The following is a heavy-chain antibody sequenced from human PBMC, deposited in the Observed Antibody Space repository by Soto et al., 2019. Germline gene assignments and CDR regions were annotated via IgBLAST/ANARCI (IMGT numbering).Heavy chain of an antibody. Sequence: ASVKVSCKASGGTFSSYAISWVRQAPGQGLEWMGGIIPIFGTANYAQKFQGRVTITADESTSTAYMEPSSLRSEDTAVYYCAKVYLYPIQVGLRDYFYYYGMDVWGQGTTVTVSS. CDR2: IIPIFGTA. J-gene: IGHJ6*02. CDR1: GGTFSSYA. D-gene: IGHD5-18*01. V-gene: IGHV1-69*13. CDR3: AKVYLYPIQVGLRDYFYYYGMDV.